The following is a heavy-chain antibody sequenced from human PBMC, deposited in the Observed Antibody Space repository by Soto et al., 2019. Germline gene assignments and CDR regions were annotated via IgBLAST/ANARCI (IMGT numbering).Heavy chain of an antibody. CDR2: IIPSLGIA. CDR1: GGTFSSYT. J-gene: IGHJ4*02. CDR3: AREEYDYGSGAFFDY. V-gene: IGHV1-69*08. Sequence: QVQLVQSGAEVKKPGSSVKVSCKASGGTFSSYTISWVRQAPGQGLEWMGRIIPSLGIANYAQKFQGRVTITADKSTSTAYMELSSMRSEDTAVYYCAREEYDYGSGAFFDYWGQGTLVTVSS. D-gene: IGHD3-10*01.